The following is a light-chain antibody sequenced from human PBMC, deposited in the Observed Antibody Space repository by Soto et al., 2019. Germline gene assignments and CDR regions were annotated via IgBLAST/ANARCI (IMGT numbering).Light chain of an antibody. V-gene: IGLV2-14*01. CDR3: SSYRSSSLYV. CDR2: DVS. CDR1: SSDVGGYNY. J-gene: IGLJ1*01. Sequence: QSALTQPASVSGSPGQSITISCTGTSSDVGGYNYVSWYQQHPGKAPKLMIFDVSYRPSGVSNRFSGSKSGNTASLTISGLQAEDEADYYCSSYRSSSLYVFGTGTKLTVL.